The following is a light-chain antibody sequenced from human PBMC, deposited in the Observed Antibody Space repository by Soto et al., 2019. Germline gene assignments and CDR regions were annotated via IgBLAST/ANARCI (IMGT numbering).Light chain of an antibody. CDR2: GAS. CDR3: QQYNNWPPVT. Sequence: EIGMTQSPVTLSVSPGERVTLSCRASQSVSNNLAWYQQKSGQAPRLLIYGASTRVTGIPARFSGSGSGTEFTLTISSLQSEDFAIYYCQQYNNWPPVTFGQGTRLDIK. V-gene: IGKV3-15*01. J-gene: IGKJ5*01. CDR1: QSVSNN.